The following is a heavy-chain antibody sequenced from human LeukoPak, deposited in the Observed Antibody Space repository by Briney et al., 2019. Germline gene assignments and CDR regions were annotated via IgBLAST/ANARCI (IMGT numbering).Heavy chain of an antibody. V-gene: IGHV3-33*01. CDR2: IWYDGSNK. Sequence: GGSLRLSCAASGFTFSSYGMHWVRQAPGKGLEWVAVIWYDGSNKYYAASVKGRFTISRDNSKNTLYLQMNSLRAEDTAVYYCARDLGTVDTTGIDYWGQGALVTVSS. CDR1: GFTFSSYG. J-gene: IGHJ4*02. CDR3: ARDLGTVDTTGIDY. D-gene: IGHD1-1*01.